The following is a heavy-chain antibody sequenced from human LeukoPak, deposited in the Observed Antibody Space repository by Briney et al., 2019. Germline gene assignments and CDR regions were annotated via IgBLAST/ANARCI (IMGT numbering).Heavy chain of an antibody. CDR3: AKDFGARPGMIVVSGAFDI. CDR2: ISGSGGST. Sequence: GGSLRLSCAASGFTFSSYAMSWVRQAPGKGLEWVSAISGSGGSTYYADSVKGRFTISRDNSKNTLYLQMNSLRAEDTAVYYCAKDFGARPGMIVVSGAFDIWGQGTMVTVSS. J-gene: IGHJ3*02. CDR1: GFTFSSYA. D-gene: IGHD3-22*01. V-gene: IGHV3-23*01.